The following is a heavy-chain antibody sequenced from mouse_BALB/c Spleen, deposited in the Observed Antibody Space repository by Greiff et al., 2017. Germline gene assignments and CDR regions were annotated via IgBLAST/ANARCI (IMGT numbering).Heavy chain of an antibody. CDR1: GFSLTGYG. J-gene: IGHJ4*01. V-gene: IGHV2-6-7*01. CDR2: IWGDGST. Sequence: QVQLKESGPGLVAPSQSLSITCTVSGFSLTGYGVNWVRQPPGKGLEWLGMIWGDGSTDYNSALKSRLSISKDNSKSQVFLKMNSLQTDDRARYYCASNWGQGNYAMDYWGQGTSVTVSS. CDR3: ASNWGQGNYAMDY. D-gene: IGHD4-1*01.